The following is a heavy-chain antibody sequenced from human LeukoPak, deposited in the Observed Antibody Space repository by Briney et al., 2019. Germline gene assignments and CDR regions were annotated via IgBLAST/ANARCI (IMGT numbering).Heavy chain of an antibody. CDR1: GFTSSDYY. D-gene: IGHD1-14*01. V-gene: IGHV3-11*01. Sequence: GGSLRLSCAASGFTSSDYYMSWIRQAPGKGLEWVSYISSSGSTMDYGDSVKGRFTVSRDNAKNSLYLQMNSLRVEDTAVYYCARGWRGNHQIDYWGQGTLVTVSS. CDR2: ISSSGSTM. J-gene: IGHJ4*02. CDR3: ARGWRGNHQIDY.